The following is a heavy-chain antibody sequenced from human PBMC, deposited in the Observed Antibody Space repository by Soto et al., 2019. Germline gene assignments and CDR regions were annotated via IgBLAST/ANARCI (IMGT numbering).Heavy chain of an antibody. CDR3: ARVQYYDFWSGSPSWFDP. J-gene: IGHJ5*02. Sequence: GGSLRLSCAASGFTVSSNYMSWVRQAPGKGLEWVSVIYSGGSTYYADSVKGRFTISRDNSKNTLYLQMNSLRAEDTAVYYCARVQYYDFWSGSPSWFDPWGQGTLVTVYS. D-gene: IGHD3-3*01. V-gene: IGHV3-53*01. CDR2: IYSGGST. CDR1: GFTVSSNY.